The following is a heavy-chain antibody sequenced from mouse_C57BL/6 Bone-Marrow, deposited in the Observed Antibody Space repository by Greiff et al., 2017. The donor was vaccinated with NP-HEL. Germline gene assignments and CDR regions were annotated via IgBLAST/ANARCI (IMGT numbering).Heavy chain of an antibody. Sequence: QVQLKESGPGILQPSQTLSLTCSFSGFSLSTFGMGVGWIRKPSGKGLEWLAHIWWDDDKYYNPALKSRLTISKDTSKNQVFLKIANVDTADTATYYCARRPLYYYGSSYWYFDVWGTGTTVTVSS. CDR1: GFSLSTFGMG. J-gene: IGHJ1*03. D-gene: IGHD1-1*01. V-gene: IGHV8-8*01. CDR2: IWWDDDK. CDR3: ARRPLYYYGSSYWYFDV.